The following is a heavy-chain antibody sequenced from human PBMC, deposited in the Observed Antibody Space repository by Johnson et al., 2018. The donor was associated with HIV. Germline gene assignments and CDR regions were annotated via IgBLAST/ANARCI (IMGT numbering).Heavy chain of an antibody. CDR3: ATSMGATALAFDI. Sequence: QVQLVESGGGLVKPGGSLRLSCAASGFTFSSYAMHWVRQAPGKGLEWVALISYDGSNKYYADSVKGRFTISRDNSKNTLYLQMNSLRAEDTAVYYCATSMGATALAFDIWGQGTMVTVSS. D-gene: IGHD1-26*01. J-gene: IGHJ3*02. CDR1: GFTFSSYA. V-gene: IGHV3-30-3*02. CDR2: ISYDGSNK.